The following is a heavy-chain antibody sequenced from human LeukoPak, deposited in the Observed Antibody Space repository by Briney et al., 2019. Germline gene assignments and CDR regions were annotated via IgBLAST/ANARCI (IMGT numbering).Heavy chain of an antibody. CDR3: ARLGLHGSGTYYFFDY. J-gene: IGHJ4*02. Sequence: ASVKVSCKASGQSLTGYFIHWVRQAPGQGLEWVGRIDPNTGDTIYAQSFQGRVTVTSATSISTAYMELSRLTSDDTAVYFCARLGLHGSGTYYFFDYWGQGTLVTVSS. V-gene: IGHV1-2*06. CDR2: IDPNTGDT. D-gene: IGHD3-10*01. CDR1: GQSLTGYF.